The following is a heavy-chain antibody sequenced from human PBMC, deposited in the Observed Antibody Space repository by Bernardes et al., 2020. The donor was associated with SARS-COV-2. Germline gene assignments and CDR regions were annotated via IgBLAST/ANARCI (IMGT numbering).Heavy chain of an antibody. D-gene: IGHD4-17*01. J-gene: IGHJ4*02. CDR2: INSGSGAT. CDR3: ARSPFGDYAYDY. Sequence: ASVKVSCKASGYTFTSHYMYWVRQAPGQGLEWMALINSGSGATTYAQKFQDRITVTRDTATSTVYMELSSLRAEDTALYYCARSPFGDYAYDYWGQGTLVTVSS. CDR1: GYTFTSHY. V-gene: IGHV1-46*01.